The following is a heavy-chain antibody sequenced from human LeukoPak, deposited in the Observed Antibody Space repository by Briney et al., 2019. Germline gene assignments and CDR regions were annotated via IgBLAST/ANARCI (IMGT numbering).Heavy chain of an antibody. J-gene: IGHJ5*02. CDR1: EFTFSNYL. CDR2: ISDSGHNT. D-gene: IGHD2-2*02. CDR3: AKDPIVVVPAAIENWFDP. V-gene: IGHV3-23*01. Sequence: GFLRLSCAASEFTFSNYLMSWVRQAPGKDLEWICGISDSGHNTFYADSVKGRFTISRDNSKNTLQLQMNSLRAEDTAVYYCAKDPIVVVPAAIENWFDPWGQGTLVTVSS.